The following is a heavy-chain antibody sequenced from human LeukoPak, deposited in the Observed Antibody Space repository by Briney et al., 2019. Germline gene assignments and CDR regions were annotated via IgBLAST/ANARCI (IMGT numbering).Heavy chain of an antibody. J-gene: IGHJ4*02. CDR1: GFTFSSYA. CDR3: VRDLGSERTFDF. V-gene: IGHV3-23*01. Sequence: GGSLRLSCAASGFTFSSYAMSWVRQAPGKGLEWVSAITGSGDSTYYVDSVKGRFTISRDNSKNTLYLEMNSLRVEDTAVYYCVRDLGSERTFDFWGQGVLVTVSS. D-gene: IGHD3-16*01. CDR2: ITGSGDST.